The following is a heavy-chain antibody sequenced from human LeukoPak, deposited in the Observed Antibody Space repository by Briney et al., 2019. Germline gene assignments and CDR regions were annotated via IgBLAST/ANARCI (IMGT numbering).Heavy chain of an antibody. V-gene: IGHV4-39*01. Sequence: PSETLSLTCTVSGGSISSSSYYWGWIRQPPGKGLEWIGSIYYSGSTYYNPSLKSRVTISVDTSKNQFSLKLSTVTAADTAVYYCARGVGATPHNWFDPWGQGTLVTVSS. D-gene: IGHD1-26*01. CDR3: ARGVGATPHNWFDP. CDR2: IYYSGST. J-gene: IGHJ5*02. CDR1: GGSISSSSYY.